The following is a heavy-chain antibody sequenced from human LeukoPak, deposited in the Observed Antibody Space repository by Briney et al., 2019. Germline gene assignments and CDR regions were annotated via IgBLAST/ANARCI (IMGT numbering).Heavy chain of an antibody. CDR3: ATHYYDSSGYVY. Sequence: GGSLRLSCAASGFTFSSYAMSWVRQAPGKGLEWVAVISYDGSNKYYADSVKGRFTISRDNSKNTLYLQMNSLRAEDTAVYYCATHYYDSSGYVYWGQGTLVTVSS. D-gene: IGHD3-22*01. CDR2: ISYDGSNK. J-gene: IGHJ4*02. V-gene: IGHV3-30*03. CDR1: GFTFSSYA.